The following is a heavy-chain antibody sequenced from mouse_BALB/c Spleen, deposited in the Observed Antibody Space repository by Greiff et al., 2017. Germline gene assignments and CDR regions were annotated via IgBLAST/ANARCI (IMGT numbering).Heavy chain of an antibody. J-gene: IGHJ2*01. CDR2: ISYSGST. CDR1: GYSITSDYA. Sequence: EVQLQESGPGLVKPSQSLSLTCTVTGYSITSDYAWNWIRQFPGNKLEWMGYISYSGSTSYNPSLKSRISITRDTSKNQFFLQLNSVTTEDTATYYCAREEITTDFDYWGQGTTLTVSS. CDR3: AREEITTDFDY. V-gene: IGHV3-2*02. D-gene: IGHD1-1*01.